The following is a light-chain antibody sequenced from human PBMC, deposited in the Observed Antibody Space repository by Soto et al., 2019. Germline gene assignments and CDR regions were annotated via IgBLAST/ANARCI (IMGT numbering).Light chain of an antibody. CDR3: SSYTSSSTLV. J-gene: IGLJ3*02. CDR2: DVS. V-gene: IGLV2-14*01. Sequence: QSVLTQPASVSGSPGQSITISCTGTSSDVGGVSWYQQHPGKAPKLMIYDVSNRPSGVSNRFSGSKSGNTVSLTISGLQAEDEADYYCSSYTSSSTLVFGGGTKVTVL. CDR1: SSDVGG.